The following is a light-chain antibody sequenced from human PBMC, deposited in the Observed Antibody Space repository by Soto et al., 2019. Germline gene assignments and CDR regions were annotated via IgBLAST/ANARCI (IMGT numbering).Light chain of an antibody. CDR1: SSDVGGYNY. J-gene: IGLJ2*01. V-gene: IGLV2-14*01. Sequence: QSALTQPASVSGSPGQSITISCTGTSSDVGGYNYVSWYQQHPGKAPKLIIYNVSNRPSGVSNRFSGSKSGNTAYLTISGLQAEDEGHYYCSSFTRSNTVLFGGGTKLTVL. CDR3: SSFTRSNTVL. CDR2: NVS.